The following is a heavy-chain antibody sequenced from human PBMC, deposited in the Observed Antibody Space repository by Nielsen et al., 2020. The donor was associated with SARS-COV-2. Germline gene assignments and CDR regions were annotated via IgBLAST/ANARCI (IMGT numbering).Heavy chain of an antibody. Sequence: GESLKISCGASGFSFSIHSMNWVRQAPGKGLEWVSHMSSSGGTIYYADSVKGRFTISRDNAKNSIYLQMNSLRAEDTAVYYCRGWLATFDIWGQGTLVTVSS. CDR3: RGWLATFDI. D-gene: IGHD3-22*01. V-gene: IGHV3-48*04. CDR2: MSSSGGTI. J-gene: IGHJ3*02. CDR1: GFSFSIHS.